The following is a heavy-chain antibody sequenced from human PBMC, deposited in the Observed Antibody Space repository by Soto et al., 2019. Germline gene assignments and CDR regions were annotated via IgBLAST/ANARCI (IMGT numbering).Heavy chain of an antibody. D-gene: IGHD2-15*01. V-gene: IGHV3-11*01. Sequence: QVQLVDSGGTLVEPGGSLRLSCTGSGFTFSDHYMTWVGQAPGKRLEWVSYFTNTGTTTYYSGSVKGRFTISRDNAKNSLYLQMSSLRAEDTAVYYCARGHTLLEYWGRGTLVTVSS. CDR3: ARGHTLLEY. CDR2: FTNTGTTT. CDR1: GFTFSDHY. J-gene: IGHJ4*02.